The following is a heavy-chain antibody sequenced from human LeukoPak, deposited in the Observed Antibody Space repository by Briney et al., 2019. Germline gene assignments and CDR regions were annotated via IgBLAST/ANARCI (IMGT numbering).Heavy chain of an antibody. CDR1: GYTFTSYD. Sequence: ASVKVSCTASGYTFTSYDINWVRQATGQGLEWMGWMNPNSGNTGYAQKFQGRVTITADESTSTAYMELSSLRSEDTAVYYCAREEYYDSSGYYPYWGQGTLVTVSS. CDR3: AREEYYDSSGYYPY. J-gene: IGHJ4*02. D-gene: IGHD3-22*01. V-gene: IGHV1-8*03. CDR2: MNPNSGNT.